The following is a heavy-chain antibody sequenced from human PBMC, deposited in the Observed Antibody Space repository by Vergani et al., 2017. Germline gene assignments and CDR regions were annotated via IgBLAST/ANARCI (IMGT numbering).Heavy chain of an antibody. CDR3: ARDYRPEGYDSSSYKPHVRFDY. V-gene: IGHV1-69*12. CDR2: VIPIFGTA. D-gene: IGHD3-22*01. Sequence: QVQLVQSGAEVKKPGSSVKVSCKASGGTFSSYAICWVRQAPGQGLEWRGGVIPIFGTANYAQKFPGRVTITADESPSTAYMELSSLRSEGTAVYYCARDYRPEGYDSSSYKPHVRFDYWGQGTLVTVSS. J-gene: IGHJ4*02. CDR1: GGTFSSYA.